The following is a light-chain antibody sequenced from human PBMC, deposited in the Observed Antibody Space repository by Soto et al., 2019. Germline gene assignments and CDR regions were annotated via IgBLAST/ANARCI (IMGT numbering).Light chain of an antibody. CDR3: HQYGSSPGLFT. CDR2: GAS. J-gene: IGKJ3*01. Sequence: EIVLTQSPGTLSLSPGERATLSCRASQSITNSYLAWYQQKPGQAPRLLIYGASSRATGIPDRFSGGGSGADFTLTLSRLEPEDFAVYYCHQYGSSPGLFTFGPGTKVDVK. V-gene: IGKV3-20*01. CDR1: QSITNSY.